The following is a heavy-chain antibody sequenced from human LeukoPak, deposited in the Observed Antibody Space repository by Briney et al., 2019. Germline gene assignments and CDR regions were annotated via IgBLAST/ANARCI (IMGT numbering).Heavy chain of an antibody. CDR2: IYYSGTT. Sequence: WETLSLTCTVSGGSISGSTHYWGWIRQPPGKGLEWIRPIYYSGTTYYNPSLKSRATISVDTSKNQLSLKLGSVTAADTAVYYCVRQTYGSGSYYNLDCWGQGTLVTVSS. CDR3: VRQTYGSGSYYNLDC. J-gene: IGHJ4*02. CDR1: GGSISGSTHY. V-gene: IGHV4-39*01. D-gene: IGHD3-10*01.